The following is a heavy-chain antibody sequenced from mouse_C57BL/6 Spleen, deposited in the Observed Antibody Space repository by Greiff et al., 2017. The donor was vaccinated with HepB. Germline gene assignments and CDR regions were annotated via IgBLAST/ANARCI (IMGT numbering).Heavy chain of an antibody. CDR2: ISDGGSYT. CDR3: ARAPFITTVVAHWYFDV. J-gene: IGHJ1*03. CDR1: GFTFSSYA. D-gene: IGHD1-1*01. V-gene: IGHV5-4*03. Sequence: DVKLVESGGGLVKPGGSLKLSCAASGFTFSSYAMSWVRQTPEKRLEWVATISDGGSYTYYPDNVKGRFTISRDNAKNNLYLQMSHLKSEDTAMYYCARAPFITTVVAHWYFDVWGTGTTVTVSS.